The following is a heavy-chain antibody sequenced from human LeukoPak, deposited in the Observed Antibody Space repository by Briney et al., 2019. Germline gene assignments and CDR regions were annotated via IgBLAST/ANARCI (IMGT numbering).Heavy chain of an antibody. CDR2: IYYSGST. D-gene: IGHD6-19*01. CDR1: GGFVSSGSYY. J-gene: IGHJ4*02. V-gene: IGHV4-61*01. Sequence: SETLSLTCTVSGGFVSSGSYYWSWIRQPPGKGLEWIGYIYYSGSTNYNPSLKSRVTISVDTSKNQFSLKLSSVTAADTAVYYCARDGGYSSGWYEETWGQGTLVTVSS. CDR3: ARDGGYSSGWYEET.